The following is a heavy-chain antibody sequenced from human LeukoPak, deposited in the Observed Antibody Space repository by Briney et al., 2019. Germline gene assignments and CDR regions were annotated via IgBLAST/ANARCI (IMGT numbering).Heavy chain of an antibody. D-gene: IGHD2-2*01. J-gene: IGHJ4*02. CDR1: GGSISSHY. Sequence: PSETLSLTCTVSGGSISSHYWGWIRQPPGKGLEWIGYIYYSGSTNYNPSLKSRVTISVDTSKNQFSLKLSSVTAADTAVYYCARGLPADYWGQGTLVTVSS. CDR2: IYYSGST. CDR3: ARGLPADY. V-gene: IGHV4-59*11.